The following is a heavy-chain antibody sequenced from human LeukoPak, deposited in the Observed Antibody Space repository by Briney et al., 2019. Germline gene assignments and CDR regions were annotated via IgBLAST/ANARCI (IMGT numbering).Heavy chain of an antibody. D-gene: IGHD2-21*01. CDR1: GGTFNNSA. CDR2: IMPLFGTA. Sequence: SVKVSCKTSGGTFNNSAISWVRQAPGQGLEWLGGIMPLFGTAGYAQKFQGRVTMTRNTSISTAYMELSSLRSEDTAVYYCATGGDYFDYWGQGTLVTVSS. J-gene: IGHJ4*02. CDR3: ATGGDYFDY. V-gene: IGHV1-69*05.